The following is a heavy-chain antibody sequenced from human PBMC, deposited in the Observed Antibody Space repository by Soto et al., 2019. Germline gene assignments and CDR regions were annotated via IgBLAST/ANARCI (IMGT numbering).Heavy chain of an antibody. CDR3: ARFSGGSYNTYYFYYGMDV. CDR2: ISAYNGNT. V-gene: IGHV1-18*04. CDR1: GYSFTSYG. Sequence: QVQLVQSGAEVKKPGASVKVSCKASGYSFTSYGISWVRQAPGQGLDWMGWISAYNGNTKYAQDVQGRVTMTTDTSTSTAKMELRSLRSDDTAMYYCARFSGGSYNTYYFYYGMDVWGQGTTVTVSS. D-gene: IGHD2-15*01. J-gene: IGHJ6*02.